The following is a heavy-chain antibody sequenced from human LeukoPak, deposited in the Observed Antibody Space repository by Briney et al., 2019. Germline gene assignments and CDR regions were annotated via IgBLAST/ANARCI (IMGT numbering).Heavy chain of an antibody. J-gene: IGHJ5*02. V-gene: IGHV4-59*01. CDR2: IYYSGSA. D-gene: IGHD3-10*01. CDR1: GGSINSYY. Sequence: PSETLSLTCTVSGGSINSYYWSWIRQPPGKGLEWSGYIYYSGSANYNPSLKSRVTISVDTSKNPFSLNLSSVTAADTAVYYCARDALLTGFGALFDPWGQGTLVTISS. CDR3: ARDALLTGFGALFDP.